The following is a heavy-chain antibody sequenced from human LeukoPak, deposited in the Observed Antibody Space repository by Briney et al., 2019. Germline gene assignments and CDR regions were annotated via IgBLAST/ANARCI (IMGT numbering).Heavy chain of an antibody. V-gene: IGHV3-23*01. D-gene: IGHD2-15*01. CDR2: ISGSGGST. CDR3: ALAVVAATSAY. J-gene: IGHJ4*02. CDR1: GFTFSSYA. Sequence: GGSLRLSCAASGFTFSSYAMSWVRQAPGKGLEWVSAISGSGGSTYYADSVKGRFTISRDNSKNTLYLQMNSLRAEDTAVHYCALAVVAATSAYWGQGTLVTVSS.